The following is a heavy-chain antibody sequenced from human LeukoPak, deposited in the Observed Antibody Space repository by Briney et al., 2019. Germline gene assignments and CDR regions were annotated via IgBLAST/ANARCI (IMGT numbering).Heavy chain of an antibody. Sequence: GGSLRLSCAASGFTFSSYSMNWVRPAPGKGLEWVSSVSVSSSYIYYADSVRGRFTISRDNAKSSLYLQMNSLRAEDTAVYFCARSDYCGGDCYSSLSNYWGQGTLVTVSS. CDR2: VSVSSSYI. CDR1: GFTFSSYS. CDR3: ARSDYCGGDCYSSLSNY. D-gene: IGHD2-21*02. J-gene: IGHJ4*02. V-gene: IGHV3-21*01.